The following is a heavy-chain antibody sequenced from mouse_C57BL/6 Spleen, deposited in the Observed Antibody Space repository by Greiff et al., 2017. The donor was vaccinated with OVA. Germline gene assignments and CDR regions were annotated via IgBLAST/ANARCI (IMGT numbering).Heavy chain of an antibody. CDR2: ISSGGDYI. Sequence: DVMLVESGEGLVKPGGSLKLSCAASGFTFSSYAMSWVRQTPEKRLEWVAYISSGGDYIYYADTVKGRFTISRDNARNTLYLQMSSLKSEDTAMYYCTRDDYGRFAYWGQGTLVTVSA. J-gene: IGHJ3*01. CDR1: GFTFSSYA. CDR3: TRDDYGRFAY. V-gene: IGHV5-9-1*02. D-gene: IGHD2-4*01.